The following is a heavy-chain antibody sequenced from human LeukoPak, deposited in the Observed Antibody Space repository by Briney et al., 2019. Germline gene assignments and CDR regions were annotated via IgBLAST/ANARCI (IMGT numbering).Heavy chain of an antibody. CDR1: GFTFSSYS. CDR3: AREKSRYCSGGSCLNWFDP. J-gene: IGHJ5*02. V-gene: IGHV3-48*04. D-gene: IGHD2-15*01. CDR2: ISSSSSTI. Sequence: GGSLRLSCAASGFTFSSYSMNWVRQAPGKGLEWVSYISSSSSTIYYADSVKGRFTISRDNAKNSLYLQMNSLRAEDTAVYYCAREKSRYCSGGSCLNWFDPWGQGTLVTVSS.